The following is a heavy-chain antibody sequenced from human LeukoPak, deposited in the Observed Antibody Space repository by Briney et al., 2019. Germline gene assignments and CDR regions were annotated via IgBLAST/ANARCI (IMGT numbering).Heavy chain of an antibody. CDR1: GGSISSSSYY. CDR2: IYYSGST. CDR3: AAITMVRGQVSY. D-gene: IGHD3-10*01. Sequence: PSETLSLTCTVSGGSISSSSYYWGWIRQPPGKGLEWIGSIYYSGSTYYNPSLKSRVTISVDTSKNQFPLKLSSVTAADTAVYYCAAITMVRGQVSYWGQGTLVTVSS. J-gene: IGHJ4*02. V-gene: IGHV4-39*01.